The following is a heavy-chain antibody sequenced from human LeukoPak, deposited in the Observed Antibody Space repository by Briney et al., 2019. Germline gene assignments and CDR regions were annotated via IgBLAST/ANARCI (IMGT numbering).Heavy chain of an antibody. D-gene: IGHD6-19*01. V-gene: IGHV1-24*01. Sequence: ASVKVSCKVSGYTLTELSMHWVRQAPGKGLEWMGAFDPDEGEAIYAQKFQGRVIMTEDTSTDTAYMELRSLRCEDTAVYYCATDPFPVAGISLAYWGQGTLVTVSS. J-gene: IGHJ4*02. CDR1: GYTLTELS. CDR2: FDPDEGEA. CDR3: ATDPFPVAGISLAY.